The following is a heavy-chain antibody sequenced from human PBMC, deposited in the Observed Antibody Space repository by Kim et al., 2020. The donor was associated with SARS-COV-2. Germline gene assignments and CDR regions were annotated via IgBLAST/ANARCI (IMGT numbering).Heavy chain of an antibody. J-gene: IGHJ5*02. V-gene: IGHV3-23*01. D-gene: IGHD3-3*01. CDR2: ISGSGGST. CDR3: AKDAISHDFWSGYSVDWFDP. CDR1: GFTFSSYA. Sequence: GGSLRLSCAASGFTFSSYAMSWVRQAPGKGLEWVSAISGSGGSTYYADSVKGRFTISRDNSKNTLFLQMNSLRAEDTAVYYCAKDAISHDFWSGYSVDWFDPWGQGTLVTVSS.